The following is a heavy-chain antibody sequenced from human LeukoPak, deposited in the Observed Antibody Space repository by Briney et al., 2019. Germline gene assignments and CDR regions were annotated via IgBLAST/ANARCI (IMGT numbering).Heavy chain of an antibody. CDR3: ARESGEALGY. J-gene: IGHJ4*02. V-gene: IGHV3-74*03. CDR2: IKSYGSST. D-gene: IGHD1-26*01. CDR1: GFTFSNFW. Sequence: PGGSLRLSCVASGFTFSNFWMYWVRQAPGKGLVWVSRIKSYGSSTMYADSVKGRFTISRDNAKNTLYLQMNSLRAEDTAVYYCARESGEALGYWGQGTLVTVSS.